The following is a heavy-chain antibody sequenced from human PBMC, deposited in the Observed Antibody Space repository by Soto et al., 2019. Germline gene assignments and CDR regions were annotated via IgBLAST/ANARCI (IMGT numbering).Heavy chain of an antibody. CDR1: GFTFNSYW. V-gene: IGHV3-7*01. J-gene: IGHJ3*01. Sequence: PGGSLRLSCAASGFTFNSYWMTWVRQAPGKGLEWVANINTDGSQKHSVDSVKGRFTFSRDNGKNSLYLQMNSLRVEDTAVYYCARVSRRNTFDVWGQGTMVT. CDR3: ARVSRRNTFDV. CDR2: INTDGSQK.